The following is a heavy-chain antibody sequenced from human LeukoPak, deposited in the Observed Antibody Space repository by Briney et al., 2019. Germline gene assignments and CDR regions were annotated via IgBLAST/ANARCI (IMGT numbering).Heavy chain of an antibody. V-gene: IGHV4-59*01. CDR1: GGSIINYY. Sequence: PSETLSLTCTVSGGSIINYYWSWIRQPPGKGLEWIGYIFDFGSTNYNPSLKSRVTISVDTSKNQFSLKLSSVTAADTAVYYCARGWTPNHHTAMSYWGEGTLVTVSS. CDR2: IFDFGST. D-gene: IGHD5-18*01. J-gene: IGHJ4*02. CDR3: ARGWTPNHHTAMSY.